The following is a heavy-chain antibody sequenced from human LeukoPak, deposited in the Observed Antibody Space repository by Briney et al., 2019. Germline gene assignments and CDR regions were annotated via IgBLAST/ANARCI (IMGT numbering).Heavy chain of an antibody. CDR3: ARAYDFWSGYWNYFDY. CDR2: INPNSGGT. CDR1: GYTFTGYY. J-gene: IGHJ4*02. Sequence: GASVKVSCKASGYTFTGYYMHWVRQAPGQGLEWMGWINPNSGGTNHAQKFQGRVTMTRDTSISTAYMELSRLRSDDTAVYYCARAYDFWSGYWNYFDYWGQGTLVTVSS. V-gene: IGHV1-2*02. D-gene: IGHD3-3*01.